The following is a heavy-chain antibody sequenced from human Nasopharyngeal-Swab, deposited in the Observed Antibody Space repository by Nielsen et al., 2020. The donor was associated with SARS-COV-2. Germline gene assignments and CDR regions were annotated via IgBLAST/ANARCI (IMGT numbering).Heavy chain of an antibody. Sequence: SGPTLVKPTQTLTLTCTFSGFSLSTSGVGVGWIRQPPGKALEWLALIYWNDDKRYSPSLKSRLTITKDTSKNQVVLTMTNMDPVDTATYYCARSTVNNYYYYYYMDVWGKGTTVTVSS. V-gene: IGHV2-5*01. D-gene: IGHD4-17*01. CDR3: ARSTVNNYYYYYYMDV. CDR2: IYWNDDK. J-gene: IGHJ6*03. CDR1: GFSLSTSGVG.